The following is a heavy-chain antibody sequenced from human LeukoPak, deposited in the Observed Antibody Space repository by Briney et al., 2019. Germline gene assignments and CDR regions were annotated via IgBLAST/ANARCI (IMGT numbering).Heavy chain of an antibody. D-gene: IGHD2-15*01. J-gene: IGHJ4*02. V-gene: IGHV4-30-2*01. CDR3: ARGSGNFDY. CDR1: GGSISSGGYS. Sequence: SQTLSLTCAVSGGSISSGGYSWSWIRQPPGKGLEWIGNIYHSGSTYYNPSLKSRVTISVDRSKNQFSLKLSSVTAADTAVYYCARGSGNFDYWGQGTLVTVSS. CDR2: IYHSGST.